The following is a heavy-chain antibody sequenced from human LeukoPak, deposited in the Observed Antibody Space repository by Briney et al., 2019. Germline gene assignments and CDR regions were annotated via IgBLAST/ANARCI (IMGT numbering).Heavy chain of an antibody. V-gene: IGHV3-7*01. Sequence: GGSLRLSCAASGFTFSNYWMTWVRQAPGKGLEWVANIKQDGSERDYVDSVKGRFTISRDDAKNSLYLQMNSLRAEDTAVYYCARPTPGEFSFLIDYWGQGTLVTVSS. CDR3: ARPTPGEFSFLIDY. CDR2: IKQDGSER. D-gene: IGHD3-16*02. J-gene: IGHJ4*02. CDR1: GFTFSNYW.